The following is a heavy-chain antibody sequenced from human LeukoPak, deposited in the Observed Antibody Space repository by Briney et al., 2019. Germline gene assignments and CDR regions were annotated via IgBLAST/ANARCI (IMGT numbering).Heavy chain of an antibody. D-gene: IGHD3-3*01. CDR3: ARFDVFGYYFDF. CDR2: IDSDGIST. V-gene: IGHV3-74*01. Sequence: GGSLRLSCAASGFTFSSYWMHWVRQVPGKGLVWVSRIDSDGISTSYADSVKGRFTISRDNAKQSLYLQLNSLRAEDTAVYYCARFDVFGYYFDFWGQGTLVTVSS. J-gene: IGHJ4*02. CDR1: GFTFSSYW.